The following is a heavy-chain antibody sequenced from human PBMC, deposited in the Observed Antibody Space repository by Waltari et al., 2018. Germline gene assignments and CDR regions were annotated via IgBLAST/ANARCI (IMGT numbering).Heavy chain of an antibody. CDR3: ARVFRPPRQQLPTYGMDV. J-gene: IGHJ6*02. D-gene: IGHD6-13*01. CDR1: GGSLSSYY. Sequence: QVQLQESGPGLVKPSETLSLTCTVSGGSLSSYYWSWLRPPPGKGLEWIGYIYYSGSTNYNPSLKSRVTISVDTSKNQFSLKLSSVTTADTAVYYCARVFRPPRQQLPTYGMDVWGQGTTVTVSS. CDR2: IYYSGST. V-gene: IGHV4-59*01.